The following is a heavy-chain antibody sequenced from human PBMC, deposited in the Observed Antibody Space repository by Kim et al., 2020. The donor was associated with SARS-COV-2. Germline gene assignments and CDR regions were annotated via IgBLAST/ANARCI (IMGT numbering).Heavy chain of an antibody. CDR3: AHSVRQGITMVRGVKSAFDI. CDR1: GFSLSTSGVG. Sequence: SGPTLVKPTQTLTLTCTFSGFSLSTSGVGVGWIRQPPGKALEWLALIYWDDDKRYSPSLKSRLTITKDTSKNQVVLTMTNMDPVDTATYYCAHSVRQGITMVRGVKSAFDIWGQGTMVTVSS. J-gene: IGHJ3*02. V-gene: IGHV2-5*02. CDR2: IYWDDDK. D-gene: IGHD3-10*01.